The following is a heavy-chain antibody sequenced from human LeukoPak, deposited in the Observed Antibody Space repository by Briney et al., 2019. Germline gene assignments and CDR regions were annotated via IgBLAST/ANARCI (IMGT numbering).Heavy chain of an antibody. D-gene: IGHD1-26*01. CDR1: GGSFSGYY. CDR3: ARGSSSYGTNFDY. J-gene: IGHJ4*02. Sequence: PSETLSLTCAVYGGSFSGYYWSWIRQPPGKGLEWIGEINHSGSTNYNPSLKSRVTISVDTSKNQFSLKLSSVTAPDTAVYYCARGSSSYGTNFDYWGQGTLVTVSS. CDR2: INHSGST. V-gene: IGHV4-34*01.